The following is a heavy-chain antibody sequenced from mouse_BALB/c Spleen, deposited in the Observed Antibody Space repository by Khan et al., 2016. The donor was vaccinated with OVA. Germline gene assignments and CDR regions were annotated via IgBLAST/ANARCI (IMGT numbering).Heavy chain of an antibody. Sequence: QVQLKQSGAELVKPGASVKLSCKASGYTFTSYDINWVRQRPEQGLEWIGWMFPGDGSTKYNENFKGKATLTTEKSSSTAYMQLSRLTSEDSGAYFWARGGYGGFAYWGQGTLVTVSA. CDR2: MFPGDGST. CDR3: ARGGYGGFAY. V-gene: IGHV1-85*01. D-gene: IGHD2-14*01. CDR1: GYTFTSYD. J-gene: IGHJ3*01.